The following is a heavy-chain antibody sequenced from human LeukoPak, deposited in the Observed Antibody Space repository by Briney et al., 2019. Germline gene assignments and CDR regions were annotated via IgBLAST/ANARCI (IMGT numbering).Heavy chain of an antibody. CDR1: GYTFTSYY. V-gene: IGHV1-46*01. CDR3: AREVSVEVRGVYYGMDV. J-gene: IGHJ6*02. Sequence: GASVKVSCKASGYTFTSYYMHWVRQAPGQGLEWMGIINPSGGSTSYAQKFQGRVTMTRDTSTSTVYMELSSLRSEDTAVYYCAREVSVEVRGVYYGMDVWGQGTTVTVSS. D-gene: IGHD3-10*01. CDR2: INPSGGST.